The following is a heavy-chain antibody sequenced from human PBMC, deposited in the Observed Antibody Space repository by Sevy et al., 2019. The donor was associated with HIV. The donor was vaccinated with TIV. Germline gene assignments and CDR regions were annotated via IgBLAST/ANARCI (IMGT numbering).Heavy chain of an antibody. J-gene: IGHJ4*02. CDR1: GDSIVTINYY. D-gene: IGHD2-15*01. V-gene: IGHV4-39*01. Sequence: SETLSLTCSVSGDSIVTINYYWGWVREPPGKGLEWIGNLYYSGTTYYNPPLKGRVTISVDTAKNEFSLNLRSVAAADTAVYYCAKFCSGDNCYFPSDSWGQGTLVTVSS. CDR3: AKFCSGDNCYFPSDS. CDR2: LYYSGTT.